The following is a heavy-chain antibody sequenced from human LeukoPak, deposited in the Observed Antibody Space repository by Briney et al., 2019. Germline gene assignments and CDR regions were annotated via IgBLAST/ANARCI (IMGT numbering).Heavy chain of an antibody. J-gene: IGHJ4*02. D-gene: IGHD1-1*01. CDR1: GFTFSSYA. V-gene: IGHV3-30*04. CDR3: ARDPLGTRPGFDY. Sequence: GGSLRLSCAASGFTFSSYAMHWVRQAPGKGLEWVAVISYDGSNKYYADSVKGRFTISSDNSKDTLYLQMNSLRAEDTAVYYCARDPLGTRPGFDYWGQGTLVAVSP. CDR2: ISYDGSNK.